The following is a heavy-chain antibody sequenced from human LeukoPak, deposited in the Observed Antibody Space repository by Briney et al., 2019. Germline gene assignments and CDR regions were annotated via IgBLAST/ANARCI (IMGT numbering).Heavy chain of an antibody. D-gene: IGHD1-26*01. Sequence: GGSLRLSCAASGFTFSNYDMNWVRQSPGKGLEWVSAISGSSGSTYYADSVKGRFTISRDNSKNTLYMQMNSLRAEETAVYYCAKDGQEVGATPRYNWSDPWGQGTLVTVSS. CDR1: GFTFSNYD. CDR3: AKDGQEVGATPRYNWSDP. J-gene: IGHJ5*02. CDR2: ISGSSGST. V-gene: IGHV3-23*01.